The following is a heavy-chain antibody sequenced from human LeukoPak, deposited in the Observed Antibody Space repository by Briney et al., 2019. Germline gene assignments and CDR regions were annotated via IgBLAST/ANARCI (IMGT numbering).Heavy chain of an antibody. J-gene: IGHJ4*02. CDR2: IWSNGGVT. Sequence: GRSLRLSCAASGFTFSNYGMHWVRQAPGKGLEWVALIWSNGGVTYYADSVRGRFTISRDNSKSTVYLQMKSLKAEDTAIYYCARDRTYSSSPDGYSHFNYWGQGTLVTVSS. CDR1: GFTFSNYG. V-gene: IGHV3-33*01. D-gene: IGHD6-6*01. CDR3: ARDRTYSSSPDGYSHFNY.